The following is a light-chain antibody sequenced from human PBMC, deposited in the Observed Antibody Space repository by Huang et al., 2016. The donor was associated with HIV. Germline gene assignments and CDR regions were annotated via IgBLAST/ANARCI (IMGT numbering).Light chain of an antibody. CDR3: QQSYNIPRT. J-gene: IGKJ2*01. V-gene: IGKV1-39*01. CDR1: QIINKY. CDR2: GAS. Sequence: DIQMTQAQPSLSAAVGARVIITCRASQIINKYLNWYQRMPGRAPKLMISGASSLKGGVSSRFSGICSGTDFTLTIRDLQPEDTATYHCQQSYNIPRTFGQGTLLEI.